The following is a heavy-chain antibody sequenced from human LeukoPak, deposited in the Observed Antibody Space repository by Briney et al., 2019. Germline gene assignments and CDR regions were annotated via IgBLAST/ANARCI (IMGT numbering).Heavy chain of an antibody. V-gene: IGHV1-2*02. CDR3: ARESYGSGSYFPVDY. CDR2: INPNSGGT. J-gene: IGHJ4*02. CDR1: GYTFTGYY. Sequence: ASVKVSCKASGYTFTGYYMHWARQAPGQGLEWMGWINPNSGGTNYAQKFQGRVTMTRDTSISTAYMELSRLRSDDTAVYYCARESYGSGSYFPVDYWGQGTLVTVSS. D-gene: IGHD3-10*01.